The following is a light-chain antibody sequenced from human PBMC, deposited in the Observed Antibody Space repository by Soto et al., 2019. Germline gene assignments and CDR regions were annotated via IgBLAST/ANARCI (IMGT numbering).Light chain of an antibody. CDR3: QSYDSSLSGYV. J-gene: IGLJ1*01. Sequence: QSVLTQPPSVSGAPGQRVTISCTGSSSNIGAGYYVHWYQQFPGTAPKLPIYGNSNRPSGVPDRSSGSKSGTSASLAITGLQAEDEADYYCQSYDSSLSGYVFGTGTKVTVL. CDR1: SSNIGAGYY. CDR2: GNS. V-gene: IGLV1-40*01.